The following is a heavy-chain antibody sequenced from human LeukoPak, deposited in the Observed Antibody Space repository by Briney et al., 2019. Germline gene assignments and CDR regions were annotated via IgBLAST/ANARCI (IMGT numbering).Heavy chain of an antibody. CDR1: GFTFSSYA. CDR3: ARDSSGYYLGTFDY. CDR2: ISGSGGST. V-gene: IGHV3-23*01. Sequence: GGSLRLSCAASGFTFSSYAMSWVRQAPGKGLEWVSAISGSGGSTYYADSVKGRFTISRDNSKNTLYLQMNSLRAEDTAVYYCARDSSGYYLGTFDYWGQGTLVTVSS. J-gene: IGHJ4*02. D-gene: IGHD3-22*01.